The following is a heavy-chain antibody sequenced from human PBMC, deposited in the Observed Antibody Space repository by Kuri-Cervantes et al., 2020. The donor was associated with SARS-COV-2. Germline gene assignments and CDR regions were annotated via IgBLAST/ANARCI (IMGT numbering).Heavy chain of an antibody. CDR1: GFTFSSYA. J-gene: IGHJ3*02. CDR3: ARENPLSAFDI. Sequence: GESLKISCAASGFTFSSYAMHWVRQAPGKGLEWVAVISYDGSNKYYADSVKGRFTISRDNSENTLYLQMNSLRAEDTAVYYCARENPLSAFDIWGRGTMVTVSS. D-gene: IGHD1-14*01. V-gene: IGHV3-30-3*01. CDR2: ISYDGSNK.